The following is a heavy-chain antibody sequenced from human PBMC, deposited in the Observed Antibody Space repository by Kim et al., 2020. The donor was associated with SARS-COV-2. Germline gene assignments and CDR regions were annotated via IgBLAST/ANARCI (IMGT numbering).Heavy chain of an antibody. V-gene: IGHV3-30*07. CDR3: ARDLYDSSGYYVFDY. Sequence: DSVKGRFTISRDNSKNTLYLQMNSLRAEDTAVYYCARDLYDSSGYYVFDYWGQGTLVTVSS. J-gene: IGHJ4*02. D-gene: IGHD3-22*01.